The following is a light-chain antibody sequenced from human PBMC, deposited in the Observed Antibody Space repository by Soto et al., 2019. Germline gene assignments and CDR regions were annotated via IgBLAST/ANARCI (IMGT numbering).Light chain of an antibody. J-gene: IGKJ4*01. Sequence: EIVMTQSPATLSVSPGERATLSCRASQSVSSNLAWYQQKPGQAPRLLIYGASTRATGIPARFSGSGSGTEFTLTISSLQSEDFATYYCQQSFSKLLTFGGGTKVDLK. V-gene: IGKV3-15*01. CDR2: GAS. CDR1: QSVSSN. CDR3: QQSFSKLLT.